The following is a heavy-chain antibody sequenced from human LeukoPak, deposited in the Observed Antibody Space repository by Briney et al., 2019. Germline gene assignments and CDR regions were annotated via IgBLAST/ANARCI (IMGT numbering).Heavy chain of an antibody. D-gene: IGHD2-21*01. Sequence: PGGSLRLSCAASGFTFSSYAMSWVRQAPGKGLEWVSAISGSGGSTYYADFVKGRFTISRDNSKNTLYLQMNSLRAEDTAVYYCAKDPRGPVVNAGWFDPWGQGTLVTVSS. CDR1: GFTFSSYA. CDR2: ISGSGGST. CDR3: AKDPRGPVVNAGWFDP. V-gene: IGHV3-23*01. J-gene: IGHJ5*02.